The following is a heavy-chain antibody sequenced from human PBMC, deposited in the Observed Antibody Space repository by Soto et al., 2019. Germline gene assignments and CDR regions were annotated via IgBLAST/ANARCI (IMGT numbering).Heavy chain of an antibody. Sequence: GGSLRLSCAASGFTFSSYAMHWVRQAPGKGLEWVAVISYDGSNKYYADSVKGRFTISRYNSKHTLYLQMNSLRAEDTAVYYCARAYCSSTSCSDFDYWGQGTLVTVSS. CDR2: ISYDGSNK. D-gene: IGHD2-2*01. J-gene: IGHJ4*02. CDR3: ARAYCSSTSCSDFDY. CDR1: GFTFSSYA. V-gene: IGHV3-30-3*01.